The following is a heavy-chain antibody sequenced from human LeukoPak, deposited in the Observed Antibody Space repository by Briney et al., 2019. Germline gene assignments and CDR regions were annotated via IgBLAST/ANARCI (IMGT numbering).Heavy chain of an antibody. J-gene: IGHJ4*02. Sequence: ASVKVSCKASGGTFSSYAISWVRQAPRQGLEWMGRIIPILGIANYAQKFQGRVTITADKSTSTAYMELSSLRSEDTAVYYCARTPYGSGSYGGLYFDYWGQGTLVTVSS. D-gene: IGHD3-10*01. CDR2: IIPILGIA. CDR1: GGTFSSYA. CDR3: ARTPYGSGSYGGLYFDY. V-gene: IGHV1-69*04.